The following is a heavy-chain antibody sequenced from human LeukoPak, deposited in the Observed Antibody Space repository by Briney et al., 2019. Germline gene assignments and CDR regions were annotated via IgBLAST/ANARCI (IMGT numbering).Heavy chain of an antibody. Sequence: PGGSLRLSCAASGFTFSSYAMSWVRQAPGKGLEWVSGISASGDSTYYADSVKGRFTISRDNSKNTLYLQMNSLRAEDTAVYYCARGRGYSSSWGQGTLVTVSS. CDR1: GFTFSSYA. CDR2: ISASGDST. V-gene: IGHV3-23*01. J-gene: IGHJ4*02. CDR3: ARGRGYSSS. D-gene: IGHD6-13*01.